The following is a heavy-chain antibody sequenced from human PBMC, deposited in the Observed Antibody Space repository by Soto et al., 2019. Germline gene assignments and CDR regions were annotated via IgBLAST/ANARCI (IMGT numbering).Heavy chain of an antibody. Sequence: QVQLQESGPGLVKPSQTLSLTCTVSGGSISSGGYYWSWIRQHPGKGLEWIGCIYYSGSTYYNPSLKSRVTISVDTSKNQFSLKLSSVTAADTAVYYCARVVVVVAATSGGHYFDYWGQGTLVTVSS. D-gene: IGHD2-15*01. CDR2: IYYSGST. CDR3: ARVVVVVAATSGGHYFDY. V-gene: IGHV4-31*03. CDR1: GGSISSGGYY. J-gene: IGHJ4*02.